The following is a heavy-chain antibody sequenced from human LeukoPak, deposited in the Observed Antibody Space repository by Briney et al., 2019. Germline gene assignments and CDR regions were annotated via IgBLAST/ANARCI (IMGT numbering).Heavy chain of an antibody. CDR3: ARSPADFSSGWYFDY. Sequence: GGSLRLSCAASGFTFSSYGMHWVRQAPGKGLEWVAVIWYDGSNKYYADSVKGRFTISRDNSKNTLYLQMNSLRAEDTAVYYCARSPADFSSGWYFDYWGQGTLVTVSS. CDR1: GFTFSSYG. CDR2: IWYDGSNK. D-gene: IGHD6-19*01. V-gene: IGHV3-30*19. J-gene: IGHJ4*02.